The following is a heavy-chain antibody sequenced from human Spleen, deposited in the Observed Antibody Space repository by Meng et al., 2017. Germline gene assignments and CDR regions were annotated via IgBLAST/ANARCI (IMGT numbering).Heavy chain of an antibody. CDR2: IKQDGSEK. CDR1: GFIFSNYW. CDR3: ARVPTVTIPPLYYFDY. Sequence: GESLKISCAASGFIFSNYWMSWVRQAPGKGLEWVANIKQDGSEKYYVDSVKGRFTISRDNAKNSLYLQMNSLRAEDTAVYYCARVPTVTIPPLYYFDYWGQGTLVTVSS. J-gene: IGHJ4*02. V-gene: IGHV3-7*01. D-gene: IGHD4-17*01.